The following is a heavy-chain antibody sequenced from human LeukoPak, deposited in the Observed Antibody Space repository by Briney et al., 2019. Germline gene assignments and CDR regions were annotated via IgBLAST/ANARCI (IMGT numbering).Heavy chain of an antibody. CDR3: ARDEGATYNPFFGY. D-gene: IGHD1-26*01. V-gene: IGHV4-61*02. Sequence: PSQTLSLTCTVSGGSISSGNYYWSWIRQPAGKGLEWIGRIYTSGSTNYNPSLKSRVSISVDTSKNQFSLKLSSVTAADTAVYYCARDEGATYNPFFGYWGQGTLVTVSS. CDR1: GGSISSGNYY. CDR2: IYTSGST. J-gene: IGHJ4*02.